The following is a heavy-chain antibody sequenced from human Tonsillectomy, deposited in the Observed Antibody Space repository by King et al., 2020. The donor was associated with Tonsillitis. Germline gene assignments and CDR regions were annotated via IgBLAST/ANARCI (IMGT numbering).Heavy chain of an antibody. CDR2: ISSSGSTI. CDR1: GFTFSDYY. Sequence: QLVQSGGGLVKPGGSLRLSCAASGFTFSDYYMSWIRQAPGKGLEWVSYISSSGSTIYYADSVKGRFTISRDNAKNSLYLQMNSLRAEDTAVYYWARERITMIVVVNDAFDIWGQGTMVTVSS. J-gene: IGHJ3*02. D-gene: IGHD3-22*01. V-gene: IGHV3-11*01. CDR3: ARERITMIVVVNDAFDI.